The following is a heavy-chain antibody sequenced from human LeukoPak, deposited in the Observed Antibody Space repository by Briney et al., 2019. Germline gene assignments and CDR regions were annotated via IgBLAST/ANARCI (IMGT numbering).Heavy chain of an antibody. CDR2: INAGNGDT. CDR1: GYTFTSYA. V-gene: IGHV1-3*01. D-gene: IGHD4-17*01. J-gene: IGHJ3*02. CDR3: SRAAAYGDYVGAFDS. Sequence: AWVKVTLKCSGYTFTSYAMHWVRQAPGQGLEWMGCINAGNGDTKYSHKFPGRVTITMYTYASTAYMELRSLRSEDTGVYYCSRAAAYGDYVGAFDSWGQGRMVTDSS.